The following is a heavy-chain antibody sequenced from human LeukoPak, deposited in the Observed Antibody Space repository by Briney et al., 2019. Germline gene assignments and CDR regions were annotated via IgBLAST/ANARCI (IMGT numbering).Heavy chain of an antibody. V-gene: IGHV1-18*01. J-gene: IGHJ4*02. D-gene: IGHD3-3*01. CDR1: GYTFTSYG. CDR3: ARTYGRFLRETGAY. CDR2: ISAYNGNT. Sequence: GASVKVSCKASGYTFTSYGISWVRQAPGQGLEWMGWISAYNGNTNYAQKLQGRVTMTTDTSTSTAYMELRSLRSDDTAVYYCARTYGRFLRETGAYWGQGTLVTVSS.